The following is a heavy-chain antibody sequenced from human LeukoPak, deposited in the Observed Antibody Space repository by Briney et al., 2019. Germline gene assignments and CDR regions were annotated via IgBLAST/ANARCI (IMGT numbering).Heavy chain of an antibody. V-gene: IGHV4-59*01. CDR1: GGSISSYY. D-gene: IGHD3-22*01. CDR2: IYYSGST. CDR3: ARAAYDSSGYYLSFDY. Sequence: PSETLSLTCTVSGGSISSYYWSWIRQPPGKGLEWIGYIYYSGSTNYNPSLKSRVTISVDTSKNQFSLKLSSVTAADTAVYYCARAAYDSSGYYLSFDYWGQGTLVTVSS. J-gene: IGHJ4*02.